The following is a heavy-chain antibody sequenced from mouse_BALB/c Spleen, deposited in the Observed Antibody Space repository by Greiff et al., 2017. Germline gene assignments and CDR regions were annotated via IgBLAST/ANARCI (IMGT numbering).Heavy chain of an antibody. Sequence: EVKLVESGGGLVKPGGSLKLSCAASGFTFSSYAMSWVRQTPEKRLEWVASISSGGSTYYPDSVKGRFTISRDNARNILYLQMSSLRSEDTAMYYCARGRVYYGYSDWYFDVWGAGTTVTVSS. J-gene: IGHJ1*01. CDR1: GFTFSSYA. CDR2: ISSGGST. CDR3: ARGRVYYGYSDWYFDV. D-gene: IGHD1-2*01. V-gene: IGHV5-6-5*01.